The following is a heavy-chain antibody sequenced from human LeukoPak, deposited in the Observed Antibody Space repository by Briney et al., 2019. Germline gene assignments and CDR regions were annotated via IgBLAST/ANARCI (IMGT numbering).Heavy chain of an antibody. V-gene: IGHV5-51*01. J-gene: IGHJ4*02. CDR3: ARLAYDSSGYDQNFDY. D-gene: IGHD3-22*01. Sequence: GESLKISCKGSGYSFTSYWIGWVRQMPGKGLEWMGIIYPGDSDTRYSPSFQGQVTISADKSISTAYLQWSSLKASDTAMYYCARLAYDSSGYDQNFDYWGQGTLVTVSS. CDR1: GYSFTSYW. CDR2: IYPGDSDT.